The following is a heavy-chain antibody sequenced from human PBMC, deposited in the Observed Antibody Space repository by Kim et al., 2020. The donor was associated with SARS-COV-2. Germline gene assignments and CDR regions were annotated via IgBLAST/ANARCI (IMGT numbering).Heavy chain of an antibody. J-gene: IGHJ4*02. D-gene: IGHD3-3*01. V-gene: IGHV4-59*08. CDR1: GGSISSYY. CDR2: IYYSGST. CDR3: ARQSWNTIVGVVTMGAYFDY. Sequence: SETLSLTCTVSGGSISSYYWSWIRQPPGKGLEWIGYIYYSGSTNYNPSLKSRVTISVDTSKNQFSLKLSSVTAADTAGYYCARQSWNTIVGVVTMGAYFDYWGQGTLVTVSS.